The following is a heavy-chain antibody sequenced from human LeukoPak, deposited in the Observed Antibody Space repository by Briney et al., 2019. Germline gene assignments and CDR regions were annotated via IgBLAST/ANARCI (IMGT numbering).Heavy chain of an antibody. CDR2: ISSSGSTI. Sequence: GGSLRLSCAASGFTFSDYYMSWIRQAPGKGLEWASYISSSGSTIYYADSVKGRFTISRDNAKNLLYLQMNSLRAEDTAVYYCASDGSYYVAYFDYWGQGTLVTVSS. D-gene: IGHD1-26*01. CDR1: GFTFSDYY. V-gene: IGHV3-11*04. CDR3: ASDGSYYVAYFDY. J-gene: IGHJ4*02.